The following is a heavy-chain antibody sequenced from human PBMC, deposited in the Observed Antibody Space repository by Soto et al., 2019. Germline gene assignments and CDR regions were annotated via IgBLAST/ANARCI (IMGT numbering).Heavy chain of an antibody. CDR2: IRGSGDST. CDR3: AKDLSFDFWSGYYTTLHYYYGMDV. D-gene: IGHD3-3*01. CDR1: GFTFSSYA. Sequence: LRLSCAASGFTFSSYAMSWVRQAPGKGLEWVSAIRGSGDSTYYADSVKGRFTISRDNSKNTLSLQMNSLRAEDTAVYYCAKDLSFDFWSGYYTTLHYYYGMDVWGQGTTVTVSS. J-gene: IGHJ6*02. V-gene: IGHV3-23*01.